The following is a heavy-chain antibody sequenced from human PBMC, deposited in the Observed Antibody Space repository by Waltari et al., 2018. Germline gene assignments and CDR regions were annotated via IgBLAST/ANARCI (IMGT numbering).Heavy chain of an antibody. J-gene: IGHJ6*02. V-gene: IGHV4-34*01. CDR1: GGSLRGFY. Sequence: QVHLQQWGAGLLRPSETLSLICAVYGGSLRGFYWGWIRQPPGKGLEWIGEINHSPKSNYNPSRRRRVYMSIDTSQNQFSLQRTSVTAADTGVYYCVRLEDCTGPGGNCYSGAPFAVDVWGQGTTVTVPS. D-gene: IGHD2-8*02. CDR3: VRLEDCTGPGGNCYSGAPFAVDV. CDR2: INHSPKS.